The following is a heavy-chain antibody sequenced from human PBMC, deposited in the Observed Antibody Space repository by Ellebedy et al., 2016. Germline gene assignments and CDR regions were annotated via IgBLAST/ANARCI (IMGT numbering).Heavy chain of an antibody. CDR1: GFTFSNFA. CDR3: AKGETPFDP. J-gene: IGHJ5*02. CDR2: ISGSGGST. V-gene: IGHV3-23*01. D-gene: IGHD1-26*01. Sequence: GGSLRLXXAASGFTFSNFAMSWVRQAPGKGLDWVSAISGSGGSTYYADSVKGRFTISRDNSKNTLYLQMNSLRAEDTAVYYCAKGETPFDPWGQGTLVTVSS.